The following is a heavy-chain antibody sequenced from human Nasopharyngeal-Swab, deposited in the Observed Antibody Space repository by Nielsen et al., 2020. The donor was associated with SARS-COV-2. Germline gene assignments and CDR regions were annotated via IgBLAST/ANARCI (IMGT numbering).Heavy chain of an antibody. CDR3: ARDVAIVGATLEN. CDR2: ISSSSSTS. CDR1: EFTMSRNG. J-gene: IGHJ4*02. Sequence: GESLKISCAASEFTMSRNGMHWVRQAPGKGLERVAYISSSSSTSYYADSVKGRFTISRDNPKNSLYLQMNSLTDEDTALYYCARDVAIVGATLENWGQGTLVTVSS. D-gene: IGHD1-26*01. V-gene: IGHV3-48*02.